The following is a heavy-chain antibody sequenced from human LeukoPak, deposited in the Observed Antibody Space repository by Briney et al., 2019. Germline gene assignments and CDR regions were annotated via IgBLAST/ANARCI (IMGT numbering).Heavy chain of an antibody. J-gene: IGHJ6*02. CDR3: ASLTSGWELLNYYYYGMDV. Sequence: GASVKVSCKASGYTFTSYAMHWVRQAPGQRLEWMGWINAGNGNTKYSQKFQGRVTITRDTSASTAYMELSSLRSEDTAVYYCASLTSGWELLNYYYYGMDVWGQGTTVTVSS. V-gene: IGHV1-3*01. CDR1: GYTFTSYA. CDR2: INAGNGNT. D-gene: IGHD1-26*01.